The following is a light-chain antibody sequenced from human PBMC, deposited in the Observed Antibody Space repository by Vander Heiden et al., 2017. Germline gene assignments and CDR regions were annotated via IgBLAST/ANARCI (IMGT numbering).Light chain of an antibody. V-gene: IGKV1-39*01. Sequence: DIQMTQSPSSLSASVGDRVTITCRASQSISSYLNWYQQKPGKAPKLLIYAASSLQSGDPSRFSGSGSGTDFTLTISSLQPEDFATYYCQQSYSTPQNTFGQGTKLEIK. CDR2: AAS. CDR1: QSISSY. CDR3: QQSYSTPQNT. J-gene: IGKJ2*01.